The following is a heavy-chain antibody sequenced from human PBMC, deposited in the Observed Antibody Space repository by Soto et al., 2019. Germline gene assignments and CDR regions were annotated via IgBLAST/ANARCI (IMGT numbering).Heavy chain of an antibody. V-gene: IGHV4-30-4*01. CDR3: ARAPVGMDSINFFDH. CDR1: GDSISSDGYH. J-gene: IGHJ4*02. CDR2: IYNGGRT. Sequence: TSETLSLTCTVSGDSISSDGYHWSWIRQSPGKGLEWIGYIYNGGRTFYRPSLESRINMSLDATKNSYSLRLTSVTAADTAVYYCARAPVGMDSINFFDHWGQGILVTVSS. D-gene: IGHD2-8*01.